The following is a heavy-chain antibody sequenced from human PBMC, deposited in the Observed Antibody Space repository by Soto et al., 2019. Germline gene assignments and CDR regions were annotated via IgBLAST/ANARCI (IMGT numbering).Heavy chain of an antibody. CDR3: ARGSKYDFWSGYYQNWFDP. J-gene: IGHJ5*02. CDR2: IYHSGST. V-gene: IGHV4-30-2*01. D-gene: IGHD3-3*01. Sequence: SETLSLTCAVSGGSISSGGYSWSWIRQPPGKGLEWTGYIYHSGSTYYNPSLKSRVTISVDRSKNQFSLKLSSVTAADTAVYYCARGSKYDFWSGYYQNWFDPWGQGTLVTVSS. CDR1: GGSISSGGYS.